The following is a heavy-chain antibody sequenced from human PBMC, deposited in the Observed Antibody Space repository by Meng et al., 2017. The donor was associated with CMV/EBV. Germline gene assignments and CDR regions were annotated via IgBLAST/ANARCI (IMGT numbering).Heavy chain of an antibody. CDR2: INPSGGST. V-gene: IGHV1-46*01. CDR3: ARDLSPLRAFDI. Sequence: KASGYTFTSYYMHWGRQAPGQGLEWMGIINPSGGSTSYAQKFQDRVTMTRDTSTSTVYMELSSLRSEDTAVYYCARDLSPLRAFDIWGQGTMVTVSS. J-gene: IGHJ3*02. CDR1: GYTFTSYY.